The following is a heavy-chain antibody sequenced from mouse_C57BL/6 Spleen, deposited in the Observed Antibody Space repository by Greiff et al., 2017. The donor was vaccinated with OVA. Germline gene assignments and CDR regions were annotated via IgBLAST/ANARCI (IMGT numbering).Heavy chain of an antibody. V-gene: IGHV1-64*01. CDR3: ARSLYGSSYAFDY. CDR1: GYTFTSYW. D-gene: IGHD1-1*01. Sequence: VQLQQPGAELVKPGASVKLSCKASGYTFTSYWMHWVKQRPGQGLEWIGMIHPNSGSTNYNEKFKSKATLTVDKSSSTAYMQLSSLTSEDSAVYYCARSLYGSSYAFDYWGQGTTLTVSS. J-gene: IGHJ2*01. CDR2: IHPNSGST.